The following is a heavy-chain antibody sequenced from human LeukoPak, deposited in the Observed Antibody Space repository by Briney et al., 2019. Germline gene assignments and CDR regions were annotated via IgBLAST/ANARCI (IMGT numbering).Heavy chain of an antibody. CDR3: ARAKVGRSFDY. D-gene: IGHD1-26*01. J-gene: IGHJ4*02. CDR1: GFTVSSNY. Sequence: GGSLRLSCAASGFTVSSNYMTWVRQAPGKGLEWVSVIYSGGSTYYADSVKGRFTISRDNSKNTLYLQMNSLRAEDTAVYYCARAKVGRSFDYWGQGTLVTVSS. V-gene: IGHV3-66*01. CDR2: IYSGGST.